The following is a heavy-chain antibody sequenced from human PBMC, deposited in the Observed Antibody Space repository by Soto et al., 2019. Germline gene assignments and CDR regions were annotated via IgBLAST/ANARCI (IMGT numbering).Heavy chain of an antibody. CDR2: TYYRSKWYN. Sequence: SQTLSLTCAISGDSVSSNSAAWNWIRQSPSRGLEWLGRTYYRSKWYNDYAVSVKSRITINPDTSKNQFSLQLNSVTPEDTAVYYCARDTTVTTRTYYYYYMDVWGKGTTVTVSS. J-gene: IGHJ6*03. D-gene: IGHD4-17*01. CDR1: GDSVSSNSAA. CDR3: ARDTTVTTRTYYYYYMDV. V-gene: IGHV6-1*01.